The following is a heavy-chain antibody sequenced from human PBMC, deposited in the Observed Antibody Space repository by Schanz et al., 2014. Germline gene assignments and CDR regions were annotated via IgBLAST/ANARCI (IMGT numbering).Heavy chain of an antibody. CDR2: MNPDSGTT. D-gene: IGHD2-2*01. V-gene: IGHV1-2*04. CDR3: ARDRRRYCSTASCLHDNWFDP. J-gene: IGHJ5*02. Sequence: QVQLVQSGAEVKKPGASVRVSCKASGYTFTSYDFNWVRQAPGQGLEWMGWMNPDSGTTNYAQKFQGWVTMTRDTSISTAYMELSRLKSDDTAVYYCARDRRRYCSTASCLHDNWFDPWGQGTLVIVSS. CDR1: GYTFTSYD.